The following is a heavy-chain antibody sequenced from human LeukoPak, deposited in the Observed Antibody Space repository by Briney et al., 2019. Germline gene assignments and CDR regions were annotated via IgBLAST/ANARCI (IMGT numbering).Heavy chain of an antibody. J-gene: IGHJ4*02. CDR1: GFTFSNYA. Sequence: PGGSLRLSCAASGFTFSNYAMHWVRQAPGKGLEWVAVISYDGSNKYYADSVKGRFTISRDNAKNSLYLQMNSLRAEDTAVYYCARDGPSYYYDSSGVDYWGQGTLVTVSS. V-gene: IGHV3-30-3*01. CDR3: ARDGPSYYYDSSGVDY. D-gene: IGHD3-22*01. CDR2: ISYDGSNK.